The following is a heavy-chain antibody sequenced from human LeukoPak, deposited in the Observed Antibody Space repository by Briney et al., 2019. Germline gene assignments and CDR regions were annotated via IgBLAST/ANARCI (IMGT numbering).Heavy chain of an antibody. CDR1: GFTLSSYG. D-gene: IGHD1-26*01. Sequence: GGSLRLSCAASGFTLSSYGMHWVRQAPGKGLEWVAVISYDGSNKYYADSVKGRFTISRDNSKNTLYLQMNSLRAEDTAVYYCAKDRGGSYYSWGQGTLVTVSS. J-gene: IGHJ4*02. CDR2: ISYDGSNK. CDR3: AKDRGGSYYS. V-gene: IGHV3-30*18.